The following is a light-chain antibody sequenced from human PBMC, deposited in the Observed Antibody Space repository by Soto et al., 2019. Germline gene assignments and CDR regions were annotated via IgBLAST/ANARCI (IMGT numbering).Light chain of an antibody. CDR1: QSISGW. V-gene: IGKV1-5*03. Sequence: DIQMTQSPSTLSASVGDRVTITYRASQSISGWLAWYQQKPGKAPNLLIYKASTLESGVPSRFSGSGSGTEFTLTISSLQPDDFATYYCQQSNSYPLTIGGGTKVEIK. CDR2: KAS. J-gene: IGKJ4*01. CDR3: QQSNSYPLT.